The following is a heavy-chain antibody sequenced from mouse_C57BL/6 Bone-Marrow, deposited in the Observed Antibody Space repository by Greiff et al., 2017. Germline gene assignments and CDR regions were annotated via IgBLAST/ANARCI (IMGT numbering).Heavy chain of an antibody. CDR1: GYAFSSSW. CDR3: AIYDLFAY. D-gene: IGHD2-3*01. Sequence: VQLQQSGPELVKPGASVKISCKASGYAFSSSWMNWVKQRPGKGLEWIGRIYPGDGDTNYNGKFKGKATLTADKSSSTAYMQLSSLTSEDSAVCLCAIYDLFAYWGQGTLVTVSA. V-gene: IGHV1-82*01. CDR2: IYPGDGDT. J-gene: IGHJ3*01.